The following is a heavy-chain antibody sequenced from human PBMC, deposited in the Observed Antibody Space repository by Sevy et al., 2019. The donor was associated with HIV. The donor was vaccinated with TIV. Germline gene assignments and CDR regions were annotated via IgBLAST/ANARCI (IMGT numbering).Heavy chain of an antibody. CDR2: IYSGGST. CDR3: ARAEGSIVGAHDAFDI. CDR1: GFTVSSNY. Sequence: GGSLRLSCAAPGFTVSSNYMSWVRQAPGKGLEWVSVIYSGGSTYYADSVKGRFTISRDNSKNTLYLQMNSLRAEDTAVYYCARAEGSIVGAHDAFDIWGQGTMVTVSS. D-gene: IGHD1-26*01. J-gene: IGHJ3*02. V-gene: IGHV3-53*01.